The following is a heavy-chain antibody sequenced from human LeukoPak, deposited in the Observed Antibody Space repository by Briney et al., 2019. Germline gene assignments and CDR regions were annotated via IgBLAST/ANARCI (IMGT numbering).Heavy chain of an antibody. Sequence: GGSLRLSCAASGFTFSNAWMSWVRQAPGKGLEWVSAISGSGGSTYYADSVKGRFTISRDNSKNTLYLQMNSLRAEDTAVYYCARWSQLRYYFDYWGQGTLVTVSS. CDR3: ARWSQLRYYFDY. V-gene: IGHV3-23*01. CDR2: ISGSGGST. J-gene: IGHJ4*02. D-gene: IGHD2-2*01. CDR1: GFTFSNAW.